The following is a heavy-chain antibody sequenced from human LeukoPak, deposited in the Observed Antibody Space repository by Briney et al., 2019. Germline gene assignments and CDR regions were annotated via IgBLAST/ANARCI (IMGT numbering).Heavy chain of an antibody. CDR1: GGSISSYY. CDR3: AREIVVVTAVGAFDI. V-gene: IGHV4-59*01. J-gene: IGHJ3*02. CDR2: IYYSGST. D-gene: IGHD2-21*02. Sequence: SETLSLTCTVSGGSISSYYWSWIRQPPGKGLEWIGYIYYSGSTNYNPSLKSRVTISVDTSKNQFSLKLSSVTAADTAVYYCAREIVVVTAVGAFDIWGQGTMVTVSS.